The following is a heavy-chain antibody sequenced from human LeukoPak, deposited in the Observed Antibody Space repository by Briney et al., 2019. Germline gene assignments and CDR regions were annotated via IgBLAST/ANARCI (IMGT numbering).Heavy chain of an antibody. CDR2: IYYSGTT. CDR1: GGSISSSSYY. J-gene: IGHJ4*02. D-gene: IGHD6-13*01. Sequence: SETLSLTCTVSGGSISSSSYYWGWIRQPPGKGLEWVGNIYYSGTTYYNPPLKSRVTISVDTSKNQFSLKLSSVTAADTAVYYCARLGGYSSSWYLYYFDYWGQGTLVTVSS. V-gene: IGHV4-39*01. CDR3: ARLGGYSSSWYLYYFDY.